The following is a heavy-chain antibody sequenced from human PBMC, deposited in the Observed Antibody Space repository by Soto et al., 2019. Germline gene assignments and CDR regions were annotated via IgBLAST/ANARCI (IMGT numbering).Heavy chain of an antibody. CDR1: VGSSSSSTYY. CDR3: ARRSSSSLGSLFDP. D-gene: IGHD6-6*01. V-gene: IGHV4-39*01. J-gene: IGHJ5*02. CDR2: MYYTGNK. Sequence: SETLSLTGTVSVGSSSSSTYYWDWVRQPPGKGLEWIGAMYYTGNKNYNPSLESRVTMSVDTSKNQFSLKLSSVTPTDTAVYYCARRSSSSLGSLFDPWGRGILVTVS.